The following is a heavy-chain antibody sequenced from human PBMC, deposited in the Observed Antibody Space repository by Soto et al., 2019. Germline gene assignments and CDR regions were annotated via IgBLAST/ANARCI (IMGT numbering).Heavy chain of an antibody. V-gene: IGHV4-30-4*01. Sequence: SETLSLTCAVSGGSISSGGYYWSWIRQPPGEGLEWIGFISYSGTTSYSPSLKSRVAISLDTSKNQFSLSLSSVTAADTAVYYCARGRGYSYGLDPWGQGTLVTVSS. CDR1: GGSISSGGYY. CDR2: ISYSGTT. CDR3: ARGRGYSYGLDP. D-gene: IGHD5-18*01. J-gene: IGHJ5*02.